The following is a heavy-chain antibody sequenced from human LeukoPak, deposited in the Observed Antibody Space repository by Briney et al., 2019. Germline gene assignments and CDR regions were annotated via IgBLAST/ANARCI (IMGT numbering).Heavy chain of an antibody. CDR3: ARAPGYSGYEFDY. CDR1: GGSISGYS. V-gene: IGHV4-4*07. Sequence: SETLSLTCTVSGGSISGYSWTWIRQPAGKGLEWIGRIYTSGSTNYNPSLKSRVTMSVDTSKNQFSLKLTSVTAADTAVYYCARAPGYSGYEFDYWGQGTLVTVSS. J-gene: IGHJ4*02. D-gene: IGHD5-12*01. CDR2: IYTSGST.